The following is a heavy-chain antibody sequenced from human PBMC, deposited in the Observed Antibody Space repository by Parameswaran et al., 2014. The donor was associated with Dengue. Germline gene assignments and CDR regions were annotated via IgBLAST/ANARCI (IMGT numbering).Heavy chain of an antibody. J-gene: IGHJ4*02. Sequence: RWIRQPPGKGLEWIGYIYYSGSTNYNPSLKSRVTISVDTSKNQFSLKLSSVTAADTAVYYYARRNIDYESHFDYWGQGTLVTVSS. D-gene: IGHD3-22*01. CDR3: ARRNIDYESHFDY. CDR2: IYYSGST. V-gene: IGHV4-59*08.